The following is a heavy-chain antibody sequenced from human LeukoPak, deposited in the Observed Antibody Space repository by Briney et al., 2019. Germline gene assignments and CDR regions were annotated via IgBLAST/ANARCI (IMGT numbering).Heavy chain of an antibody. CDR2: ISSSSSYI. V-gene: IGHV3-21*01. D-gene: IGHD1-1*01. CDR3: AREKASTTGTTDYDY. Sequence: GGSLRLSCAASGFTFSSYSMNWVRQAPGKGLEWVSSISSSSSYIYYADSVKGRFTISRDNAKNSLFLQMNSLRAGDTAVYYCAREKASTTGTTDYDYWGQGTLVTVSS. J-gene: IGHJ4*02. CDR1: GFTFSSYS.